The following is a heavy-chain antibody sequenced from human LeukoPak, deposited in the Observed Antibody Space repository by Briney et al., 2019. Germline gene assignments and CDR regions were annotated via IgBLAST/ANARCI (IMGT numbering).Heavy chain of an antibody. CDR1: GFTFSSYG. J-gene: IGHJ6*02. V-gene: IGHV3-30*18. Sequence: GGSLRLSCAASGFTFSSYGMHWVRQAPGKGLESVAVISYDGSNKYYADSVKGRFTIFRDNSKNTLYLQMNSLRAEDTAVYYCAKDWSYYDILTAPDYYGMDVWGQGTTVTVSS. D-gene: IGHD3-9*01. CDR2: ISYDGSNK. CDR3: AKDWSYYDILTAPDYYGMDV.